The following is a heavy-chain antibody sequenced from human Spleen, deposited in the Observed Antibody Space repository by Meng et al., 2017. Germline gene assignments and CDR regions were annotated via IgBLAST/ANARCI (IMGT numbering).Heavy chain of an antibody. CDR3: ARSWWPPTFDY. J-gene: IGHJ4*02. CDR2: IYSGGST. CDR1: GFTVSSNY. D-gene: IGHD2-8*02. V-gene: IGHV3-66*02. Sequence: GGSLRLSCAASGFTVSSNYMSWVRQAPGKGLEWVSVIYSGGSTYYADSVKGRFTISRDNSKNTLYLQMNSLRAEDTAVYYCARSWWPPTFDYWGQGTLVTVSS.